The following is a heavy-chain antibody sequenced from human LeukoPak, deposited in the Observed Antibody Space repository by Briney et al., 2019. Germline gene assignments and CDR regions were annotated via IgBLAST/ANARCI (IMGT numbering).Heavy chain of an antibody. Sequence: ASVKVSCKASGYTFTSYDINWVRQATGQGLEWMGWMNPNSGNTGYAQKFQGRVTMTRNTSLSTAYMELSSLRSEDTAVYYCARTSESSGWYGYYYYYMDVWGKGTTVTISS. D-gene: IGHD6-19*01. J-gene: IGHJ6*03. CDR2: MNPNSGNT. CDR1: GYTFTSYD. CDR3: ARTSESSGWYGYYYYYMDV. V-gene: IGHV1-8*01.